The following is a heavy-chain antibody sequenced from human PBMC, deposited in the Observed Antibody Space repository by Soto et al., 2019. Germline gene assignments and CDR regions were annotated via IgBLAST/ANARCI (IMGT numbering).Heavy chain of an antibody. Sequence: EVQLVESGGGLVQPGGSLRLSCAASGFTFSSYAMHWVRQAPGKGLEYVSAISSNGGSTYYANSVKGRFTISRDNSKTTLYLKMGSLRAEDMAVYYCARESCSGGNCYSGWFDPWGQGTLVTVSS. CDR1: GFTFSSYA. J-gene: IGHJ5*02. CDR2: ISSNGGST. D-gene: IGHD2-15*01. CDR3: ARESCSGGNCYSGWFDP. V-gene: IGHV3-64*01.